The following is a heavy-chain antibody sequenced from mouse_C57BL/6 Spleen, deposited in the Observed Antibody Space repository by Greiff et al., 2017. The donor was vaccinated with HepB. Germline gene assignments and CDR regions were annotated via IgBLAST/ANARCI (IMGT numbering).Heavy chain of an antibody. J-gene: IGHJ3*01. V-gene: IGHV1-31*01. D-gene: IGHD1-1*01. CDR3: ARDYGSSYAY. CDR2: LYPYNGVS. Sequence: EVQLPQSGPELVKPGASVKISCKASGYSFPGYYMYWVKQSHGNILAWIGYLYPYNGVSSYNQKFKGKATLTVDKSSSTAYMELRSLTSEDSAFYYCARDYGSSYAYWGQGTLVTVSA. CDR1: GYSFPGYY.